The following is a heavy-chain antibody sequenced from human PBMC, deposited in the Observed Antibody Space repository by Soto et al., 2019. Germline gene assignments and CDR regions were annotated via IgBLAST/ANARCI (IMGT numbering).Heavy chain of an antibody. CDR1: GDSITNRRFY. CDR2: MYYTGST. J-gene: IGHJ5*02. V-gene: IGHV4-39*02. Sequence: PSETLSLTCTVSGDSITNRRFYWAWIRQPPGKGLEWIGSMYYTGSTEYNPSLESRVTISVDTSKNHFSLRLSSVTAADTAVYYCARLLEAGTGYSSGWYVNWFDPWGQGTLVTVSS. D-gene: IGHD6-19*01. CDR3: ARLLEAGTGYSSGWYVNWFDP.